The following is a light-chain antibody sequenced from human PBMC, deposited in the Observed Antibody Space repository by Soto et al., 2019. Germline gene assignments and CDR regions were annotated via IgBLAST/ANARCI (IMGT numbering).Light chain of an antibody. V-gene: IGKV1-9*01. CDR1: QGIRNY. CDR3: QHYNSYSEA. CDR2: IAS. J-gene: IGKJ1*01. Sequence: DIQLTQSPSFLSASVGDRVTITCRASQGIRNYLAWYQQKPGRAPKLLMYIASTLQTGVPSRFTGSQSGTEFTLTITSLQPDDLATYYCQHYNSYSEAFGQGTKVDIK.